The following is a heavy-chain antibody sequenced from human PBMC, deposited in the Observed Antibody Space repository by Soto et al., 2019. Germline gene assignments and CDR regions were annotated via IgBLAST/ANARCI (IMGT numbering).Heavy chain of an antibody. CDR1: GGSISSYS. CDR2: IYYSGST. J-gene: IGHJ3*02. Sequence: PSETLSLTCTVSGGSISSYSWSLIRQRTGKGLEWIGSIYYSGSTNYNPSLKSRVTISVDTSKNQFSLKLSSVTAADTAVYYCARQGNVLLWFGEPRGAFDIWGQGTMVTVSS. CDR3: ARQGNVLLWFGEPRGAFDI. V-gene: IGHV4-59*08. D-gene: IGHD3-10*01.